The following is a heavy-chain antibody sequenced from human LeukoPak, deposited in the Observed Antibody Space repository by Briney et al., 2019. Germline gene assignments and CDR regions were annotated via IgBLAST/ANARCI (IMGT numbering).Heavy chain of an antibody. D-gene: IGHD1-26*01. J-gene: IGHJ6*03. Sequence: GRSLRLSCAASGFTFDDYAMHWVRQAPGKGLEWVSGISWNSGSIGYADSVKGRFTISRDNSKNTLDLQMNSLRAEDTAVYYCAKRSDSGNYNMDVWGKGTTVAVSS. V-gene: IGHV3-9*01. CDR2: ISWNSGSI. CDR3: AKRSDSGNYNMDV. CDR1: GFTFDDYA.